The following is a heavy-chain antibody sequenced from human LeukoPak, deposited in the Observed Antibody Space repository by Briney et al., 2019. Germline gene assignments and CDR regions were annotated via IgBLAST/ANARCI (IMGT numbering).Heavy chain of an antibody. CDR2: INHSGST. CDR3: ARHYGP. CDR1: GGSLSGYY. D-gene: IGHD3-16*01. J-gene: IGHJ5*02. V-gene: IGHV4-34*01. Sequence: SETLSLTCAVYGGSLSGYYWSWIRQPPGKGLEWIGEINHSGSTNYNPSLKSRVTISVDTSKNQFSLKLSSVTAADTAVYYCARHYGPWGQGTLVTVSS.